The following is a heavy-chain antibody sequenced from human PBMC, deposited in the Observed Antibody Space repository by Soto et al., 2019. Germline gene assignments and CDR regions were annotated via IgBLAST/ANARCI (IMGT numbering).Heavy chain of an antibody. CDR3: AKASYGSGTDYFYGMDG. V-gene: IGHV3-23*01. Sequence: GSRRLSGAAARFSFSIYAMAWVRQAPGRGLEWVSTIADTIGTSYYADSVKGRFTLSRDISTNTLHLQMNSLRVDDTAVYYCAKASYGSGTDYFYGMDGRGQGTTVIVSS. CDR1: RFSFSIYA. D-gene: IGHD3-10*01. J-gene: IGHJ6*02. CDR2: IADTIGTS.